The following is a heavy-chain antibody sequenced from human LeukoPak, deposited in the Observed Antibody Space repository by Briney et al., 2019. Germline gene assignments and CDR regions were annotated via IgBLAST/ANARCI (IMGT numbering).Heavy chain of an antibody. D-gene: IGHD4-17*01. Sequence: GGSLRLSCAASGFTFSSYAMSWVRHAPGKGLEWVSAISGSGGSIYYADSVQGRFTISRDNSKNTLYLQMNSLRAEGTAVYYCAKDHGDYVTTYFDYWGQGTLVTVSS. J-gene: IGHJ4*02. V-gene: IGHV3-23*01. CDR1: GFTFSSYA. CDR3: AKDHGDYVTTYFDY. CDR2: ISGSGGSI.